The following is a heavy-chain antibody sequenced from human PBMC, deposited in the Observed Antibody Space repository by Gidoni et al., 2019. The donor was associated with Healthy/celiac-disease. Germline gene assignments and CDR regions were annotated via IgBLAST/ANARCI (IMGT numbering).Heavy chain of an antibody. CDR2: INAGNGNT. CDR3: AMIPPSSGWDY. V-gene: IGHV1-3*01. Sequence: QVQLVQSGAEVKKPGASVKVSCKASGYTFTSYAMLWVRQAPGQRLEWMGWINAGNGNTKYSQKFQGRVTITRDTSASTAYMELSSLRSEDTAVYYCAMIPPSSGWDYWGQGTLVTVSS. CDR1: GYTFTSYA. J-gene: IGHJ4*02. D-gene: IGHD6-19*01.